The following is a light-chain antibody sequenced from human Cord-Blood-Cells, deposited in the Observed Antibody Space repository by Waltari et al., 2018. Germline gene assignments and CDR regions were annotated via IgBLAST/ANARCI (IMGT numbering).Light chain of an antibody. CDR3: QQSYSTPPT. Sequence: DIQMNQPPSSLSASVGDRVTITCRACQSISSYLNWYQQKPGTAPKLLIYAASSLQSGVPSRISGSGAGAEYSLTISSLQPEDCATYYCQQSYSTPPTFDQGTKVKIK. CDR1: QSISSY. J-gene: IGKJ1*01. V-gene: IGKV1-39*01. CDR2: AAS.